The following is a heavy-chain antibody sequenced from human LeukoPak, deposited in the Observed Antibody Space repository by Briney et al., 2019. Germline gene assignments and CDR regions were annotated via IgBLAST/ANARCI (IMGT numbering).Heavy chain of an antibody. J-gene: IGHJ4*02. V-gene: IGHV4-39*01. D-gene: IGHD3-3*01. CDR2: IYYSGST. Sequence: SETLSLTCTVSGGSTSSSSYYWGWIRQPPGKGLEWIGSIYYSGSTYYNPSLKSRVTISIETSKNQISLKLTSVTAADTAVYYCAMNTWSGYFLPYYFDFWGQGTLVTVSS. CDR3: AMNTWSGYFLPYYFDF. CDR1: GGSTSSSSYY.